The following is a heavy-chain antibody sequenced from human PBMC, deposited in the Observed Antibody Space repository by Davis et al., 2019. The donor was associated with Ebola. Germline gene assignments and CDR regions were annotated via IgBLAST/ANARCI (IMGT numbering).Heavy chain of an antibody. J-gene: IGHJ3*02. V-gene: IGHV1-69*04. CDR3: AREVTSSKDAFDI. CDR2: IIPILGIA. D-gene: IGHD4-17*01. CDR1: GYTFTGYY. Sequence: SVKVSCKASGYTFTGYYMHWVRQAPGQGLEWMGRIIPILGIANYAQKFQGRVTITADKSTSTAYMELSSLRSEDTAVYYCAREVTSSKDAFDIWGQGTMVTVSS.